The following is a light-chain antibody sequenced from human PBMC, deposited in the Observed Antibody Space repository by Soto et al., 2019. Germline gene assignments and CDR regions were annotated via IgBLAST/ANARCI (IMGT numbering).Light chain of an antibody. J-gene: IGLJ1*01. CDR2: DVS. CDR1: SSDVGGYNY. CDR3: SSYTSSSTLVYV. Sequence: QSALTQPASVSGSPGQSITISCTGTSSDVGGYNYVSWYQQHPGKAPKLMIYDVSNRPSGVPNRFSGPKSGNTASLTISGLQAEDEAEYYCSSYTSSSTLVYVFGTGTKLTVL. V-gene: IGLV2-14*03.